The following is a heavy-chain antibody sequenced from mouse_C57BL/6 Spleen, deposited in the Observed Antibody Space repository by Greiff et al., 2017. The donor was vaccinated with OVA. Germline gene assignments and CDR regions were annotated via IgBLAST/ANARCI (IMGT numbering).Heavy chain of an antibody. CDR2: IDPENGDT. D-gene: IGHD2-3*01. CDR3: TNDDGYYQFAY. CDR1: GFNIKDDY. J-gene: IGHJ3*01. Sequence: EVKLEESGAELVRPGASVKLSCTASGFNIKDDYMHWVKQRPEQGLEWIGWIDPENGDTEYASKLQGKATITADTSSNTAYLQLSSLTSEATAVYYCTNDDGYYQFAYWGQGTLVTVSA. V-gene: IGHV14-4*01.